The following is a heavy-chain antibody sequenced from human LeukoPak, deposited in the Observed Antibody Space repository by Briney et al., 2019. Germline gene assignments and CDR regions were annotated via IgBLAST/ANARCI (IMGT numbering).Heavy chain of an antibody. Sequence: SETLSLTCAVYGGSFSGYYWSWIRQPPGKGLEWIGEINHSGSTNYNPSLKGRVTISVDTSKNQFSLKLSSVTAADTAVYYCARGLRVAAAPFDYWGQGTLVTVSS. V-gene: IGHV4-34*01. CDR1: GGSFSGYY. CDR2: INHSGST. J-gene: IGHJ4*02. D-gene: IGHD6-13*01. CDR3: ARGLRVAAAPFDY.